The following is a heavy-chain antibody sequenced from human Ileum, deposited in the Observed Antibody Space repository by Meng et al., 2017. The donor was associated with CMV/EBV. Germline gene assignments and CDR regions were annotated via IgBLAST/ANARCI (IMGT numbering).Heavy chain of an antibody. Sequence: ASVKVSCKASGYTFTGYYMHWVRQAPGQGLEWMGWINPNSGGTNFAQKFQGRVTMTRDTSISTAYMELSRLRSDDTAVYYCARDSGREKQDGFDYWSQGTLVTVSS. D-gene: IGHD3-10*01. CDR1: GYTFTGYY. CDR3: ARDSGREKQDGFDY. J-gene: IGHJ4*02. V-gene: IGHV1-2*02. CDR2: INPNSGGT.